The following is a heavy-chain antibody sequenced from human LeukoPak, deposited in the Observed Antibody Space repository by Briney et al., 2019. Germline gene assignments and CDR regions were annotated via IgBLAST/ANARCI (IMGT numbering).Heavy chain of an antibody. CDR3: ARGAGGSSSKDY. J-gene: IGHJ4*02. CDR2: IIPIFGTA. Sequence: SVKVSCKASGGTFSSYAISWVRQAPGQGLEWMGGIIPIFGTANYAQKLQGRVTMTTDTSTSTAYMELRSLRSDDTAVYYCARGAGGSSSKDYWGQGTLVTVSS. D-gene: IGHD6-13*01. V-gene: IGHV1-69*05. CDR1: GGTFSSYA.